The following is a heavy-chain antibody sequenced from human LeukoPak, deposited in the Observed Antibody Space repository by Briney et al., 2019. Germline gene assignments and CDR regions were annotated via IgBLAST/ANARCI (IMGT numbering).Heavy chain of an antibody. CDR3: AKDIAAAGHDAFDI. CDR1: GFSFDDYA. CDR2: ISWNSGSI. D-gene: IGHD6-13*01. V-gene: IGHV3-9*01. Sequence: PGRSLRLSCTVSGFSFDDYAMHWVRQAPGKGLEWVSGISWNSGSIGYADSVKGRFTISRDNAKNSLYLQMNSLRAEDTALYYCAKDIAAAGHDAFDIWGQGTMVTVSS. J-gene: IGHJ3*02.